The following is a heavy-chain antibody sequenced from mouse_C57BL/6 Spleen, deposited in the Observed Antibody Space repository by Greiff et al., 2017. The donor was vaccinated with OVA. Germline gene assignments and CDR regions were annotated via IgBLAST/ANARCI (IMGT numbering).Heavy chain of an antibody. Sequence: EVKLVESGPGLVKPSQSLSLTCSVTGYSITSYYYWTWIQQFPGNHLVWMGYISYDGSNNYNPSLKNRISITPDTSKNKFFLKLNSVTTEDTATYYCARDRFANWYFDVWGTGTTVTASS. CDR2: ISYDGSN. J-gene: IGHJ1*03. CDR3: ARDRFANWYFDV. CDR1: GYSITSYYY. V-gene: IGHV3-6*01.